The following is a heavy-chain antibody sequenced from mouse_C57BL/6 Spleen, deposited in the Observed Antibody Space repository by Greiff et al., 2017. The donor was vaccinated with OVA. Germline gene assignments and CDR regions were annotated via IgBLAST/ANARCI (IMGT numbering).Heavy chain of an antibody. Sequence: VQLKQPGAELVRPGTSVKMSCKASGYTFTNYWIGWAKQRPGHGLEWIGDIYPGGGYTNYNEKFKGKATLTADKSSSTAYMQFSSLTSEDSAIYYCASGGLDYSNSPFDDWGKGTTLTVSS. V-gene: IGHV1-63*01. CDR2: IYPGGGYT. J-gene: IGHJ2*01. D-gene: IGHD2-5*01. CDR3: ASGGLDYSNSPFDD. CDR1: GYTFTNYW.